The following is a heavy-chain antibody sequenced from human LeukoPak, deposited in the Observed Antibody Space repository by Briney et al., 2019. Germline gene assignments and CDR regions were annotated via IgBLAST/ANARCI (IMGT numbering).Heavy chain of an antibody. CDR3: ARAENYEYWCDP. Sequence: GGSLTLSCAASGFTFSSYSMNWVRQPPGKGLEWVSSISSSSSYIYYADSVKGRFTISRDNAKNSLYLQMNSLRAEDTAVYYCARAENYEYWCDPWGQGTLVTVSS. J-gene: IGHJ5*02. CDR1: GFTFSSYS. V-gene: IGHV3-21*01. D-gene: IGHD1-7*01. CDR2: ISSSSSYI.